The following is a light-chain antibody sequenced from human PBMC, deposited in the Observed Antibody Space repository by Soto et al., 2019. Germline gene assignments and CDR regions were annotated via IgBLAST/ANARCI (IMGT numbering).Light chain of an antibody. V-gene: IGKV1-39*01. J-gene: IGKJ1*01. CDR2: GAS. Sequence: DIQMTQSPSSLSASVGDRVTTTCRASQSISTYLNWYQQKPGKAPKLLIYGASSLQSGVPSRFSGSGSGTDFTLTISSLQPEDFGTYYCQQSFSTPRTFGQGTKVDIK. CDR1: QSISTY. CDR3: QQSFSTPRT.